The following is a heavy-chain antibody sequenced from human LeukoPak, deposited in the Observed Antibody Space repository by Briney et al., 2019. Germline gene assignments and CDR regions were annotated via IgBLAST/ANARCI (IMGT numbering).Heavy chain of an antibody. J-gene: IGHJ4*02. V-gene: IGHV1-69*05. CDR1: GGTFSSYA. CDR2: IIPTFGTA. Sequence: SVKVSCKASGGTFSSYAISWVRQAPGQGLEWMGRIIPTFGTANYAQKFQGRVTITTDESTSTAYMELSSLRSEDTAVYYCARGRRVPSSLDYWGQGTLVTVSS. CDR3: ARGRRVPSSLDY. D-gene: IGHD2-2*01.